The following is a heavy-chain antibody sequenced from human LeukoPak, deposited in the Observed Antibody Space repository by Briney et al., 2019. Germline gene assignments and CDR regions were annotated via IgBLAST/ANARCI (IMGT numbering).Heavy chain of an antibody. V-gene: IGHV3-30*02. CDR3: ARAEPEVGAGVYFDY. CDR1: GFTFSSYG. Sequence: PGGSLRLSCAASGFTFSSYGMHWVREAPGKGLEWVAFLRYNGTNINYADSVKGRFTISRDNSKNTLYLQMNSLRAEDTAVYYCARAEPEVGAGVYFDYWGQGTLVTVSS. D-gene: IGHD1-26*01. CDR2: LRYNGTNI. J-gene: IGHJ4*02.